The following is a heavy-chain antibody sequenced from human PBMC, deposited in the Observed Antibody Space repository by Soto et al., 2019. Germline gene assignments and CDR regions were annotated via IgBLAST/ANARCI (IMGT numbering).Heavy chain of an antibody. CDR1: GYSISSGYY. CDR3: ARGLRGGAFDI. D-gene: IGHD4-17*01. Sequence: SETLSLTCAVSGYSISSGYYWGWIRQPPGKGLEWIGSIYHSGSTYYNPSLKSRVTISVDTSKDQFSLKLSSVTAADTAVYYCARGLRGGAFDIWGQGTMVTVSS. J-gene: IGHJ3*02. V-gene: IGHV4-38-2*01. CDR2: IYHSGST.